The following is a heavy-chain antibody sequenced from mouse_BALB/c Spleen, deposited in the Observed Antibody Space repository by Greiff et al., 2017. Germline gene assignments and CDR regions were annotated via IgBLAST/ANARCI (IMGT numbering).Heavy chain of an antibody. CDR2: IRNKANGYTT. CDR3: ARGTTGMDY. J-gene: IGHJ4*01. CDR1: GFTFTDYY. Sequence: EVKVVESGGGLVQPGGSLRLSCATSGFTFTDYYMSWVRQPPGKALEWLGFIRNKANGYTTEYSASVKGRFTISRDNSQSILYLQMNTLRAEDSATYCCARGTTGMDYWGQGTSVTVSS. V-gene: IGHV7-3*02. D-gene: IGHD1-1*01.